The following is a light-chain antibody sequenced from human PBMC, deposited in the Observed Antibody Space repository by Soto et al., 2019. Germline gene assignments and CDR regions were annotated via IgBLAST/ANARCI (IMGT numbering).Light chain of an antibody. J-gene: IGLJ1*01. CDR2: DVS. V-gene: IGLV2-11*01. Sequence: QSALTQPRSVSGSPGQSVTISCPGTSSDVGGYNYVSWYQQHPGKVPKLMIYDVSKRPSGVPDRFSGSKSGNTASLTISGLQAEDEADYYCCSYAGSTYVFGTGTKVTVL. CDR1: SSDVGGYNY. CDR3: CSYAGSTYV.